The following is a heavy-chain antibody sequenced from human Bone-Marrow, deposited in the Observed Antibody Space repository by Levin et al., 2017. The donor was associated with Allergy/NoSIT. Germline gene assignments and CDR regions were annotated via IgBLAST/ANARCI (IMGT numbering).Heavy chain of an antibody. CDR2: ISETSIYK. Sequence: GESLKISCVGSGFTFSDYSLNWVRQAPGKGLEWVSFISETSIYKYQEDSLKGRFTISRDNAKISLFLQMDSLRAEDTAVYYCARDGVLSAGTPFYFDLWGQGTLVTVSS. CDR3: ARDGVLSAGTPFYFDL. CDR1: GFTFSDYS. D-gene: IGHD6-13*01. J-gene: IGHJ4*02. V-gene: IGHV3-21*01.